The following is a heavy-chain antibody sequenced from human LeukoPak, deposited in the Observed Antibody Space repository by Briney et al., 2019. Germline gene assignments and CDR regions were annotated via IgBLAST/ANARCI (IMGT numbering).Heavy chain of an antibody. D-gene: IGHD4-17*01. CDR1: GGSFSSHY. V-gene: IGHV4-59*11. CDR3: ARDPTTVTKGLDL. J-gene: IGHJ3*01. CDR2: ISYIGST. Sequence: SETLSLTCTVSGGSFSSHYWSWIRQPPGKGLEWIGYISYIGSTNYNPSLKSRVTISVDTSKNQFSLKLSSVTAADAAVYFCARDPTTVTKGLDLWGQGTMVTVSS.